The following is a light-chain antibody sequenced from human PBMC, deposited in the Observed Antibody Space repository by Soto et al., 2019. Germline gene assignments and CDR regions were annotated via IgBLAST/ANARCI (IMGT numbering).Light chain of an antibody. Sequence: QSALTQPASVSGSPGQSITISCTGTSSDVGAYDYVSWYQQHPGEVPNLMIFDVSDRPSGVSNRFSGSKSGNTASLTISGLQSEDEADYYCSSFTTSTSYVLGTGTKLTVL. V-gene: IGLV2-14*03. J-gene: IGLJ1*01. CDR3: SSFTTSTSYV. CDR2: DVS. CDR1: SSDVGAYDY.